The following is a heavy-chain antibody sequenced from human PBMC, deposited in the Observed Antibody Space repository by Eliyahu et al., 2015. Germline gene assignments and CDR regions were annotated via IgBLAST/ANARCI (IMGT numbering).Heavy chain of an antibody. CDR3: ARASSSSRPHYMDV. CDR1: GYXFTGYY. J-gene: IGHJ6*03. D-gene: IGHD6-6*01. CDR2: INPNSGGT. V-gene: IGHV1-2*04. Sequence: QVQLVQSGAEVKKPGASVKVSCKASGYXFTGYYMHWVRQAPGQGLEWMGWINPNSGGTNYAQKFQGWVTMTRDTSISTAYMELSRLRSDDTAVYYCARASSSSRPHYMDVWGKGTTVTVSS.